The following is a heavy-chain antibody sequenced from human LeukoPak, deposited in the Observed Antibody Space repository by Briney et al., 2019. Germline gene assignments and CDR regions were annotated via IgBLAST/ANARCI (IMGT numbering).Heavy chain of an antibody. D-gene: IGHD4-17*01. Sequence: GGSLRLSCAASGFDLGHYEVNWVRQAPGKGLEWVSYISSSGSTIYYADSVKGRFTISRDNAKNSLYLQMNSLRAEDTAVYYCASPVDYGDAFDYWGQGTLVTVSS. V-gene: IGHV3-48*03. J-gene: IGHJ4*02. CDR3: ASPVDYGDAFDY. CDR1: GFDLGHYE. CDR2: ISSSGSTI.